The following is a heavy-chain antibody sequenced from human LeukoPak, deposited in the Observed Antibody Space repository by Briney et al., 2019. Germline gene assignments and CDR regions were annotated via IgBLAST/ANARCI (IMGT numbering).Heavy chain of an antibody. D-gene: IGHD5-18*01. J-gene: IGHJ3*02. CDR2: IYPGDSDT. CDR3: ASEGRGYSYSYAFDI. Sequence: RGESLKISCKGSGYSFTRYWNGWVRQMPGKGLEWMGIIYPGDSDTRYSPSFQGQVTISADKSISTAYLQWSSLKASDTAMYYCASEGRGYSYSYAFDIWGQGTMVTVSS. V-gene: IGHV5-51*01. CDR1: GYSFTRYW.